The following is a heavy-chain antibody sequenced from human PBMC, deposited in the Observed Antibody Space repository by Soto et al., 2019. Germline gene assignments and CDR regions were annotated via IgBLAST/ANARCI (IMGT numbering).Heavy chain of an antibody. CDR3: ARVATTGTPYYYYYGMDV. Sequence: SVKVSCKASGGTFSSYAISWVRQAPGQGLEWMGGIIPIFGTANYAQRFQGRVTITADKSTSTAYMELSSLRSEDTAVYYCARVATTGTPYYYYYGMDVWGQGTTVTVSS. V-gene: IGHV1-69*06. CDR1: GGTFSSYA. CDR2: IIPIFGTA. J-gene: IGHJ6*02. D-gene: IGHD1-1*01.